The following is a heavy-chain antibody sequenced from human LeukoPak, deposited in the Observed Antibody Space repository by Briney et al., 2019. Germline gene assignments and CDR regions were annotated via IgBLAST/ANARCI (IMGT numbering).Heavy chain of an antibody. CDR2: TNPSGGST. CDR3: ARDGASDGMDV. D-gene: IGHD3-10*01. Sequence: GATVKVSCKASGYTFTSYYMNWVRQAPGQGLEWMGITNPSGGSTSYAQKFQDRVAMTRDTSTSTVYMELSSLTSEDTAVYYCARDGASDGMDVWGQGTTVTVSS. J-gene: IGHJ6*02. CDR1: GYTFTSYY. V-gene: IGHV1-46*01.